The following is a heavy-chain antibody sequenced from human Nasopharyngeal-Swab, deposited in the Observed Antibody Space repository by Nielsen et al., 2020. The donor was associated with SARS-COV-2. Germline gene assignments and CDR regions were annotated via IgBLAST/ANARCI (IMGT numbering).Heavy chain of an antibody. CDR3: ARLGGSGTYWGSADY. V-gene: IGHV3-7*03. CDR1: GFIFSSYW. Sequence: GDSLKISCEASGFIFSSYWMSWVRQAPGKGLEWVANIKQDGSEKNYVDSVKGRFSISRDTTKNSLYLQMNSLRAEDTAVYYCARLGGSGTYWGSADYWGQGTLVTVSS. J-gene: IGHJ4*02. D-gene: IGHD3-10*01. CDR2: IKQDGSEK.